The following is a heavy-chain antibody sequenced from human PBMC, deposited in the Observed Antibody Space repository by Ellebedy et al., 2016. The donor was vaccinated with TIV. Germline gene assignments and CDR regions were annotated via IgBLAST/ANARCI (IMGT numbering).Heavy chain of an antibody. CDR1: GFTFNSHSYF. CDR3: TRGLDFCSGGRCYPYYFDH. CDR2: ISSTSTYI. J-gene: IGHJ4*02. V-gene: IGHV3-21*01. Sequence: PGGSLRLSCRASGFTFNSHSYFMNWVPQAPEKGLEWVSSISSTSTYIYYADSVKGRFTISRDNAKDSLYLQMNSLRAEDTAVYYCTRGLDFCSGGRCYPYYFDHWGKGTLVTVSS. D-gene: IGHD2-15*01.